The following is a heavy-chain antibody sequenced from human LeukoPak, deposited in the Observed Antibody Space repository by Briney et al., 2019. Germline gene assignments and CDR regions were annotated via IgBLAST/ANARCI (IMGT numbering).Heavy chain of an antibody. V-gene: IGHV3-43*02. D-gene: IGHD6-19*01. J-gene: IGHJ4*02. Sequence: GGSPRLSCAASGFTFDDYAMHWVRQAPGEGLEWVSLVSGDGSATYYADSVKGRFTISRDNSKNSLYLQMNSLITEDTALYYCAKGTQWLVHYWGQGALVTVSS. CDR3: AKGTQWLVHY. CDR1: GFTFDDYA. CDR2: VSGDGSAT.